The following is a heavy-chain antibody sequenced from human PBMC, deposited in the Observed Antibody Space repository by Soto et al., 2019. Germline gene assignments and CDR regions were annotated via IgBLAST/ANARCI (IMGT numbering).Heavy chain of an antibody. CDR2: ITYDGSNK. Sequence: PGGSLRLSCQASGFNFDNYGMHWVRQAPGKGLEWVAVITYDGSNKYYADSVKGRFTISRDNSKNTLYLQMNSLRAEDTAVYYCARSPYCTNGVCYLVAGMDVWGQGTTVTVSS. CDR3: ARSPYCTNGVCYLVAGMDV. D-gene: IGHD2-8*01. CDR1: GFNFDNYG. V-gene: IGHV3-30*03. J-gene: IGHJ6*02.